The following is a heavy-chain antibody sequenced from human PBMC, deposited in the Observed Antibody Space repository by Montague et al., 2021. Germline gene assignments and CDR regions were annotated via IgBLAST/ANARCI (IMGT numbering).Heavy chain of an antibody. J-gene: IGHJ3*02. Sequence: SLRLSCAASGFSFSSYWMHWVRQAPGKGLLWVSRITLYGSSTTFADSVKGRFTTSRDNAKATLYLQMNSLRVEDTAVYYCARNLASAAPGSFDIWGQGTMVTVSS. CDR1: GFSFSSYW. V-gene: IGHV3-74*01. CDR2: ITLYGSST. CDR3: ARNLASAAPGSFDI. D-gene: IGHD6-13*01.